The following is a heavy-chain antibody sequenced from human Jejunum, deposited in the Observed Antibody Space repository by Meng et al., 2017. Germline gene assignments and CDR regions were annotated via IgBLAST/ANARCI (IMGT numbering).Heavy chain of an antibody. V-gene: IGHV1-2*06. D-gene: IGHD3-22*01. CDR1: EYSFTAYY. J-gene: IGHJ4*02. CDR2: INPKSGTT. Sequence: ASVKVSCKASEYSFTAYYMHWVRQAPGQGLEWMGRINPKSGTTSYAQKFQGRVTMTRDTTITTVYMELSSLRSDDTAVYYCAREKEDYYDTENYRNDFGSWGQGTLVTVSS. CDR3: AREKEDYYDTENYRNDFGS.